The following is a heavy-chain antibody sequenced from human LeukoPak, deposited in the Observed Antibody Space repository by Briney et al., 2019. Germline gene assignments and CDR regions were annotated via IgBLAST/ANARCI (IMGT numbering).Heavy chain of an antibody. Sequence: SETLSLTCTVSGGSIYSSNSYWAWIRQSPGQGLEWIGSIFYGGSTFYNPSLKRRATISVDTSKNQFSLNLTSVTAADTAVYYCARDAKRFYAANWFDPWGQGTPVTVSS. CDR2: IFYGGST. D-gene: IGHD2/OR15-2a*01. CDR3: ARDAKRFYAANWFDP. V-gene: IGHV4-39*07. CDR1: GGSIYSSNSY. J-gene: IGHJ5*02.